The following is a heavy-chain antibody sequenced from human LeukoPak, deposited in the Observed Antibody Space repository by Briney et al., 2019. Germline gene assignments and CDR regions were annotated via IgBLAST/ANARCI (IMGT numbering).Heavy chain of an antibody. J-gene: IGHJ4*02. CDR2: INTDGTTI. Sequence: GGSLRLSCAASGFTFSGSWMHWVRQAPGQGLVWVSRINTDGTTINYADSVKGRFTISRDNAKNTLYLQMHSLTAEDTAAYYCATAGNYRFDYWGQGILVTVSS. CDR1: GFTFSGSW. D-gene: IGHD5-24*01. CDR3: ATAGNYRFDY. V-gene: IGHV3-74*01.